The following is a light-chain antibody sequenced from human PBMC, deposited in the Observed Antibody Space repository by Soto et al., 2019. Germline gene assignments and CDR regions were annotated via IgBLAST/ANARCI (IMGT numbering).Light chain of an antibody. CDR3: QQHRNWPRT. CDR1: QSVDIN. CDR2: GAS. Sequence: EIVLTQSPATLSVSPGDRVTLSCRASQSVDINLAWYQQRAGQAPRLLVYGASTKATDMPGRFSGRGSGTEFTLTINNLQSEDFDVYYCQQHRNWPRTLGQGTKVDIK. J-gene: IGKJ1*01. V-gene: IGKV3-15*01.